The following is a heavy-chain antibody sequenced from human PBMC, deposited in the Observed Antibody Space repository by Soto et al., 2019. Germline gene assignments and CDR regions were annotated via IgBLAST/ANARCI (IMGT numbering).Heavy chain of an antibody. V-gene: IGHV3-66*01. CDR3: ARTISGGSAGADY. J-gene: IGHJ4*02. Sequence: GGSLRLSCAASGFTVSSNYMSWVRQAPGKGLEWVSVIYSGGSTYYADSVKGRFTISRDNSKNTLYLQMNSLRAEDTAVYYCARTISGGSAGADYWGQGTLVTVSS. CDR1: GFTVSSNY. CDR2: IYSGGST. D-gene: IGHD2-15*01.